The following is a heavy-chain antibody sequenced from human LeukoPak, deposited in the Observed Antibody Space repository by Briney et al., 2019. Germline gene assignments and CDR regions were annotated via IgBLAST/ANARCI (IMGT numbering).Heavy chain of an antibody. V-gene: IGHV3-66*04. J-gene: IGHJ4*02. CDR2: IYSGGST. D-gene: IGHD3-3*01. Sequence: GGSLRLSCAASGFTVSSNYMSWVRQAPGKGLEWVSVIYSGGSTYYADSVKGRFTISRDNSKNTLYLQMNSLRAEDTAVYYCARPVLQTIFGEEDYWGQGTLVTVSS. CDR3: ARPVLQTIFGEEDY. CDR1: GFTVSSNY.